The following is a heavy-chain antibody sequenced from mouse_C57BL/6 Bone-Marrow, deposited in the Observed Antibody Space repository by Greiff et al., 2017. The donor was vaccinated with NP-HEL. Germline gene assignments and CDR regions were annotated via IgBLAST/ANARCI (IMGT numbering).Heavy chain of an antibody. CDR3: TYGNYYYAMDY. CDR2: LYPGNSDT. CDR1: GYTFTSYW. V-gene: IGHV1-5*01. D-gene: IGHD2-1*01. J-gene: IGHJ4*01. Sequence: VQLQQSGPVLARPGASVKMSCKTSGYTFTSYWMHWVKQRPGQGLEWIGALYPGNSDTSYNQKFKGKAKLTAVTSASTAYMELSSLTNEDSAVYYCTYGNYYYAMDYWGQGTSVTVSS.